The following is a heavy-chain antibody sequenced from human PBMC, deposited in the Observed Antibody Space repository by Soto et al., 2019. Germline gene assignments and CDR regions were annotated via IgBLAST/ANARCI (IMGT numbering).Heavy chain of an antibody. CDR1: GYTFSSYA. CDR2: IIPIFGTA. CDR3: ARDKSVSYYYGMDV. J-gene: IGHJ6*02. Sequence: QVQLVQSGAEVKKPGASVKISCRASGYTFSSYAISWVRQAPGQGLEWMGGIIPIFGTANYAQKFQGRVTITADESTSTAYMELSSLRSEDTAVYYCARDKSVSYYYGMDVWGQGTTVTVSS. V-gene: IGHV1-69*01.